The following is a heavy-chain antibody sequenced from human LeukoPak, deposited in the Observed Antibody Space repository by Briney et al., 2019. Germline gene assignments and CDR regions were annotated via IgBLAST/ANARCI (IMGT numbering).Heavy chain of an antibody. V-gene: IGHV1-46*01. D-gene: IGHD5-18*01. Sequence: GASVKVSCKASGYTFTSYYMHWVPQAPGQGLEWMGIINHSGGSTSYAQKLQGRVTMTRDTSTSTAYMELRSLLSEDTAVYYCARDQLGSYGLGYWVQGTMVTVSS. CDR1: GYTFTSYY. J-gene: IGHJ4*02. CDR3: ARDQLGSYGLGY. CDR2: INHSGGST.